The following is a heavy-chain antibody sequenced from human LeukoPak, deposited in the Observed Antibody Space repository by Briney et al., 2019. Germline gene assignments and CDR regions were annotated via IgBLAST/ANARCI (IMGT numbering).Heavy chain of an antibody. V-gene: IGHV3-23*01. J-gene: IGHJ4*02. CDR1: GVTLRSYD. CDR3: AKEYSGYDFDS. Sequence: AGSLRLSCAASGVTLRSYDMSWVRQAPGKGLEWVAATRGSGVNSYYADSVRGRFTISRVNSQHILHLQMASLRAEDTALYYCAKEYSGYDFDSWGQGTLVTVSS. D-gene: IGHD5-12*01. CDR2: TRGSGVNS.